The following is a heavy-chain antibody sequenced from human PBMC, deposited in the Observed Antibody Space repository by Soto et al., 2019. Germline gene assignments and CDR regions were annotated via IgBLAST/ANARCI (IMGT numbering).Heavy chain of an antibody. Sequence: GGSLRLSCAASGFTFSSYSMHWVRQAPGKGLEWVAVVSYDGSNIYYADSVKGRFTISRDNSKNTLYLQMNSLKPEDTAVYYCARVYSSLDYGIDYWGQGTLVTVS. J-gene: IGHJ4*02. CDR2: VSYDGSNI. CDR1: GFTFSSYS. D-gene: IGHD6-19*01. V-gene: IGHV3-30-3*01. CDR3: ARVYSSLDYGIDY.